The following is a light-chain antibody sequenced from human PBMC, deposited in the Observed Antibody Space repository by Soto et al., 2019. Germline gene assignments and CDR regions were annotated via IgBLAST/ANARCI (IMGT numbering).Light chain of an antibody. CDR3: QQYNNWPPWT. J-gene: IGKJ1*01. V-gene: IGKV3-15*01. Sequence: IVMRRAAAARSVRSGERDHHSCKASQSGSSNLAWYQQKPGQAPRLLIYGASTRATGIPARFSGSGSGTEFTLTISSLQSEDFAVYYCQQYNNWPPWTFGQGTKVDIK. CDR2: GAS. CDR1: QSGSSN.